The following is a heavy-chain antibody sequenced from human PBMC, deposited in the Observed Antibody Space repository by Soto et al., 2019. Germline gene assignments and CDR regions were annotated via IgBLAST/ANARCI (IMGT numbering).Heavy chain of an antibody. V-gene: IGHV3-30-3*01. CDR3: GRVIKGTSVSTCYYYGLDV. D-gene: IGHD3-9*01. Sequence: QVQLVESGGGVVQPGRSLRLSWAAFGFHFNTYPMHWVRQAPGKGLEWVALISFDGVNNFYADSVRGRFTISRDNSKNTLSLEMSSLRVEDTAVYYCGRVIKGTSVSTCYYYGLDVWGQGATVTVS. CDR2: ISFDGVNN. J-gene: IGHJ6*02. CDR1: GFHFNTYP.